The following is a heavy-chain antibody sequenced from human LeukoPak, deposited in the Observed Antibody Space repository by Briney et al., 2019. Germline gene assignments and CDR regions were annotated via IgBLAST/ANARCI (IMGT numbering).Heavy chain of an antibody. CDR1: GYSFNAYY. Sequence: GASVKVSCKASGYSFNAYYIHWVRQAPGQGLEWMGGIIPIFGTANYAQKFQGRVTITADESTSTAYMELSSLRSEDTAVYYCARGGTDSSGYPYPIDYWGQGTLVTVSS. CDR2: IIPIFGTA. CDR3: ARGGTDSSGYPYPIDY. J-gene: IGHJ4*02. D-gene: IGHD3-22*01. V-gene: IGHV1-69*13.